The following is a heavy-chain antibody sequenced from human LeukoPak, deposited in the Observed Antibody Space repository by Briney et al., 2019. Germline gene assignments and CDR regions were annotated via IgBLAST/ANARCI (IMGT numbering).Heavy chain of an antibody. CDR1: GFTFNTNV. V-gene: IGHV3-48*02. J-gene: IGHJ4*02. CDR2: IRSSSSII. CDR3: TRGRGADGYNFFDY. Sequence: GGSLRLSCAASGFTFNTNVMSWVRQAPGKGLEWVSYIRSSSSIIYYADSVKGRFTISRDNAKNSLYLQMDSLRDEDTAVYYCTRGRGADGYNFFDYWGQGTLVTVSS. D-gene: IGHD5-24*01.